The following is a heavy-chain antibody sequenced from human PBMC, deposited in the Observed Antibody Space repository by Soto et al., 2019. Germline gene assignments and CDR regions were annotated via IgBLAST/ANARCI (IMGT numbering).Heavy chain of an antibody. J-gene: IGHJ4*02. CDR3: AKGSASGSPYYFDF. CDR1: GFSFSRYA. V-gene: IGHV3-23*01. CDR2: ITNGGANT. Sequence: GSLRLSCAGSGFSFSRYAMSWIRQTPETGLEWVAAITNGGANTYSADSVKGRFTISRDNSKNTLYLQMNSLRAEDTAVYFCAKGSASGSPYYFDFWGQGTLVTVSS. D-gene: IGHD6-25*01.